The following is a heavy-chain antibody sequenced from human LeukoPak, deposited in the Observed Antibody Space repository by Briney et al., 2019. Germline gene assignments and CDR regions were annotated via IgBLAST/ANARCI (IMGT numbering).Heavy chain of an antibody. CDR1: TFTKAW. D-gene: IGHD3-16*01. CDR3: TTEYFGGFEY. CDR2: VKNRGDGMAT. V-gene: IGHV3-15*07. Sequence: GGSLRLSCVLSTFTKAWMNWVREAPGKGLEWVGRVKNRGDGMATDYAAPVKGRFIISRDDSKKTVYLQMDSLKTEDTAVYFCTTEYFGGFEYWGQGTLVTVSS. J-gene: IGHJ4*02.